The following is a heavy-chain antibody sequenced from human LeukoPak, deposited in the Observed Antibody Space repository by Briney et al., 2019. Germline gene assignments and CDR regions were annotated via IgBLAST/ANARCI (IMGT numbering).Heavy chain of an antibody. CDR2: FKSKSAGGTT. CDR3: AAGRGGGAFDI. Sequence: GGSLRLSCVASGFTFSDAWMSWVRQAPGKGLEWVGRFKSKSAGGTTDYAAPVKGRFTVSRDDSQNTLSLQMNSLKTEDTAVYYCAAGRGGGAFDIWGPGTLVTVSS. D-gene: IGHD3-16*01. CDR1: GFTFSDAW. J-gene: IGHJ3*02. V-gene: IGHV3-15*01.